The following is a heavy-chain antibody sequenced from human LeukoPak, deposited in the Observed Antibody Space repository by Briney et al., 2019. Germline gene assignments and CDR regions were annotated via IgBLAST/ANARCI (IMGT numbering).Heavy chain of an antibody. D-gene: IGHD6-19*01. CDR3: ARVQWLATGYYFDY. Sequence: GGSLRLSCAASGFTFSTYRMSWVRQAPGKGLEWVANIKQDGSEKHYVDSVKGRFTISRGNAKNSLYLQMSSLRAEDTAVYYCARVQWLATGYYFDYWGQGTLVTVSS. CDR2: IKQDGSEK. CDR1: GFTFSTYR. J-gene: IGHJ4*02. V-gene: IGHV3-7*01.